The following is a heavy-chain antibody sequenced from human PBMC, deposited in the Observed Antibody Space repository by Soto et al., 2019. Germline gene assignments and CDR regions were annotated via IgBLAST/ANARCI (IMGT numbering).Heavy chain of an antibody. D-gene: IGHD4-17*01. V-gene: IGHV3-23*01. Sequence: GGSLRLSCAASGFTFSSYAMSWVRRAPGKGLEWVSAISGSGGSTYYADSVKGRFTISRDNSKNTLYLQMNSLRAEDTAVYYCAKDPNGDYAPYYYMDVWGKGTTVTVSS. CDR1: GFTFSSYA. CDR2: ISGSGGST. J-gene: IGHJ6*03. CDR3: AKDPNGDYAPYYYMDV.